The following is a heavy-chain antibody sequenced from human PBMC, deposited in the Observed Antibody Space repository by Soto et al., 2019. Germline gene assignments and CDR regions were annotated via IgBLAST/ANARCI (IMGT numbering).Heavy chain of an antibody. CDR1: GGSISSYY. CDR2: IYYSGST. J-gene: IGHJ5*02. Sequence: QVQLQESGPGLVKPSETLSLTCTVSGGSISSYYWSWIRQPPGKGLEWIGYIYYSGSTNYNPSLKSRVTMSVDTSKNQFSLKLRSVTAADTAVYYCARVGYCSGGSCYWGWFDPWGQGTLVTVSS. CDR3: ARVGYCSGGSCYWGWFDP. V-gene: IGHV4-59*01. D-gene: IGHD2-15*01.